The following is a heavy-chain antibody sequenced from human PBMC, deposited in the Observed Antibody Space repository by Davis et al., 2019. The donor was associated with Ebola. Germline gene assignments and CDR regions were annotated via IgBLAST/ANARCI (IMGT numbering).Heavy chain of an antibody. J-gene: IGHJ6*02. Sequence: PSETLSLTCTVSGGSISSYYWSWIRQPPGKGLEWIGYIYYSGSTNYNPSLKSRVTISVDTSKNQFSLKLSSVTAADTAVYYCAREIGAYGDYGVWGQGTTVTVSS. V-gene: IGHV4-59*01. D-gene: IGHD4-17*01. CDR1: GGSISSYY. CDR2: IYYSGST. CDR3: AREIGAYGDYGV.